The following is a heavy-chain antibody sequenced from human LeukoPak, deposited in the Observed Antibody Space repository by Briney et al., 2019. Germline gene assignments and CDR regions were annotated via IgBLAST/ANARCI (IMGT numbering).Heavy chain of an antibody. Sequence: GGSLRLSYAASGFTFSSYSMNWVRQAPGKGLEWVSSISSSSSYIYYADSVKGRFTISKDNAKNSLYLQMNSLRAEDTAVYYCARDGSGSYGDYFDYWGQGTLVTVSS. V-gene: IGHV3-21*01. CDR1: GFTFSSYS. CDR3: ARDGSGSYGDYFDY. CDR2: ISSSSSYI. J-gene: IGHJ4*02. D-gene: IGHD1-26*01.